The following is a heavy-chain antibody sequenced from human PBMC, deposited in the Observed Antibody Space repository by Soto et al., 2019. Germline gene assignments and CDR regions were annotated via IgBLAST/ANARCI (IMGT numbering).Heavy chain of an antibody. CDR1: GFTFSSYA. V-gene: IGHV3-23*01. Sequence: HPGGSLRLSCAASGFTFSSYAMSWVRQAPGKGLEWVSAISGSGGSTYYADSVKGRFTISRDNSKNTLYLQMNSLRAEDTAVYYCAKDPGPIVVPAALNWYFDLWGRGTLVTVSS. CDR3: AKDPGPIVVPAALNWYFDL. CDR2: ISGSGGST. D-gene: IGHD2-2*01. J-gene: IGHJ2*01.